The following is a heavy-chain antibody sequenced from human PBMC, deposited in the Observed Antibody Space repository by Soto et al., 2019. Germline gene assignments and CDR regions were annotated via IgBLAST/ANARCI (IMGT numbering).Heavy chain of an antibody. V-gene: IGHV3-23*01. CDR3: AKVVWRQWLTDY. CDR1: GFTFSSYA. D-gene: IGHD6-19*01. CDR2: ISGSGGRT. Sequence: EVQLLESGGGLVQPGGSLRLSCAASGFTFSSYAMSWVRQAPGKGLEWVSAISGSGGRTYYADSVKGRFTISRDNSKNTLYLQMNSLRAEDTAVYYCAKVVWRQWLTDYWGQGTLVTVSS. J-gene: IGHJ4*02.